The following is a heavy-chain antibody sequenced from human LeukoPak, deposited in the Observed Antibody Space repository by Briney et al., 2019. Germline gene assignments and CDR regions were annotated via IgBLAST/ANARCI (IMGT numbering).Heavy chain of an antibody. CDR2: IYHSGST. V-gene: IGHV4-30-2*01. J-gene: IGHJ6*03. CDR3: ARDAGPDYYGSGSYYSNYYYYYMDV. Sequence: SETLSLTCTVSGGSISSGGYYWSWIRQPPGKGLEWIGYIYHSGSTYYNPSLKSRVTMSVDTSKNQFSLKLSSVTAADTAVYYCARDAGPDYYGSGSYYSNYYYYYMDVWGKGTTVTVSS. CDR1: GGSISSGGYY. D-gene: IGHD3-10*01.